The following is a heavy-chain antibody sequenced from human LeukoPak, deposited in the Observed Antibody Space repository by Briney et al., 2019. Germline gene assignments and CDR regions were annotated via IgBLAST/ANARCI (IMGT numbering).Heavy chain of an antibody. CDR1: GFAFSNYA. Sequence: GGSLRLSCAASGFAFSNYAMTWVRQAPSKGLEWVSAISGTSDKTYYADSVGGRFTISRGNYKNTLYLQVNSLRAEDPAIYYCSKGRTVTGTLALDYWGQGTLVTVSS. CDR3: SKGRTVTGTLALDY. J-gene: IGHJ4*02. D-gene: IGHD6-19*01. CDR2: ISGTSDKT. V-gene: IGHV3-23*01.